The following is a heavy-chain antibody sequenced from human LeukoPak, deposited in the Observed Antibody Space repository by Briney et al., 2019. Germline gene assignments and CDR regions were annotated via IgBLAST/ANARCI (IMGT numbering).Heavy chain of an antibody. CDR3: ARELPRRYFDY. Sequence: SETLSLTCTVSGVSISSSSYYWGWIRQPPGKGLEWIGSIYYSGSTYYNPSLKSRVSISVDTSNNQFSLKLTSVTATDTAIYYCARELPRRYFDYWGQGTLVTVSS. CDR1: GVSISSSSYY. J-gene: IGHJ4*02. CDR2: IYYSGST. V-gene: IGHV4-39*07.